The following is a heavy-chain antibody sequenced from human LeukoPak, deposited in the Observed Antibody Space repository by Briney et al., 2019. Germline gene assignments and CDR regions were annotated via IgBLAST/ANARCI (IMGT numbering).Heavy chain of an antibody. CDR1: GGSMTSYY. CDR3: ARDSAARAYDI. V-gene: IGHV4-4*07. Sequence: SETLSLTCNVSGGSMTSYYWSWIRKPAGKGLEWIGRIYTSGSTNYSPSLRSRVAMSVDTSNNHFSPNLSSVTAADTAVYYCARDSAARAYDIWGQGTMVTVSS. D-gene: IGHD1-26*01. J-gene: IGHJ3*02. CDR2: IYTSGST.